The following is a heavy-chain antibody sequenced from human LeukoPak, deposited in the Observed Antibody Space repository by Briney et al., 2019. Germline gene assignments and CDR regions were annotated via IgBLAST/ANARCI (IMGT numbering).Heavy chain of an antibody. V-gene: IGHV4-59*01. D-gene: IGHD3-22*01. CDR1: GGSISSYY. CDR2: IYDSGST. CDR3: ARQSISGSSLSYFDY. Sequence: SETLSLTCTVSGGSISSYYWSWIRQPPGKGLGWIGNIYDSGSTNYNPSLKSRVTISVDTSKNQCSLKLSSVTAADTAVYYCARQSISGSSLSYFDYWGQGTLVNVSS. J-gene: IGHJ4*02.